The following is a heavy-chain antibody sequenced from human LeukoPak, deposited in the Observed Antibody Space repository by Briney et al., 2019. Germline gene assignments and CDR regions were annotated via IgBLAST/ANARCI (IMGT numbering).Heavy chain of an antibody. CDR3: ASEVPRTSRFDH. CDR2: LYPGGDRA. Sequence: ASVKVSCKASGLTLTTIYMHWVRQAPGQGLEWMAVLYPGGDRAIYAQRFQGRLTLTRDTSTNTVDMEVSSLASEDTAVYYCASEVPRTSRFDHWGQGTLVTVSS. J-gene: IGHJ4*02. V-gene: IGHV1-46*01. CDR1: GLTLTTIY. D-gene: IGHD2-8*01.